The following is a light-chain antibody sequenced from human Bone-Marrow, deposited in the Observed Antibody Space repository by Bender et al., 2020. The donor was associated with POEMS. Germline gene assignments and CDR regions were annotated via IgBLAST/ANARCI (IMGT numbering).Light chain of an antibody. V-gene: IGLV2-23*02. J-gene: IGLJ1*01. CDR2: EVT. CDR3: CSYVGSSTFYV. CDR1: NRDFGSYNL. Sequence: QSALTQPASMSGSPGQSITISCTGTNRDFGSYNLVSWYQHHPGKAPKLLIYEVTRRPSGVSNRFVGSKSGATASMTISGLQAEDEADYYCCSYVGSSTFYVFGTGTKVTVL.